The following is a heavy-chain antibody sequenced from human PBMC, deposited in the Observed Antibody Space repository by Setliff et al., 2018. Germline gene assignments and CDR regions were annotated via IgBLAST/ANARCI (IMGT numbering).Heavy chain of an antibody. D-gene: IGHD3-16*02. Sequence: GGSLRLSCAASGFTFRSYAMNWVRQAPGKGLEWVSVIYTGEGTTYYADSVKGGFTVSRYNAKNTLFLQMNDLSAEDTAIYYCAKSPVRFGIVIVIPSYFDSWGPGTRVTVSS. V-gene: IGHV3-23*03. CDR3: AKSPVRFGIVIVIPSYFDS. CDR2: IYTGEGTT. CDR1: GFTFRSYA. J-gene: IGHJ4*02.